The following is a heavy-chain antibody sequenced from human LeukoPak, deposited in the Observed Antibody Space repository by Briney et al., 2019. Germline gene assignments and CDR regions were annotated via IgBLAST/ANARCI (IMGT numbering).Heavy chain of an antibody. J-gene: IGHJ5*02. D-gene: IGHD3-16*01. CDR3: ARSRGPGKGARQSFDP. CDR1: GGSVSGYY. Sequence: KPSETLSLTCAVYGGSVSGYYWSWIRRPPGKGLEWIGEINHSGSTNYNPSLKSRVTISVDTSKNQFSLKLSSVTAADTAIYYCARSRGPGKGARQSFDPWGQGTLVTVSS. V-gene: IGHV4-34*01. CDR2: INHSGST.